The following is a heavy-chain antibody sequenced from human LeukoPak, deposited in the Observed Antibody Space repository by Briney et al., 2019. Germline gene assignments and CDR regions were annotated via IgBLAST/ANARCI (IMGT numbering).Heavy chain of an antibody. V-gene: IGHV3-48*03. Sequence: GGSLTLSCAASGFTFSSYEMIWVRQAPGKGLEWVSYIASGGGANRFYSESVKGRFTISRDNAKNSLYLHMNSLRAEDTGVYYCARIGTTTRGPAGLDVWGQGTTVTVSS. J-gene: IGHJ6*02. CDR3: ARIGTTTRGPAGLDV. CDR1: GFTFSSYE. CDR2: IASGGGANR. D-gene: IGHD2/OR15-2a*01.